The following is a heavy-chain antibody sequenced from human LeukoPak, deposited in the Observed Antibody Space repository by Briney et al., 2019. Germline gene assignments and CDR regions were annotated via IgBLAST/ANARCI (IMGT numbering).Heavy chain of an antibody. D-gene: IGHD2-8*01. CDR3: ATNGYYCMDV. J-gene: IGHJ6*03. CDR2: IYHSGST. Sequence: PSETLSLTCTVSGYSISSGYYWGWIRQPPGKGLEWIGSIYHSGSTYYNPSLKSRVTISVDTSKNQFSLKVNSLTAADTAVYYCATNGYYCMDVWGKGTTVTVSS. V-gene: IGHV4-38-2*02. CDR1: GYSISSGYY.